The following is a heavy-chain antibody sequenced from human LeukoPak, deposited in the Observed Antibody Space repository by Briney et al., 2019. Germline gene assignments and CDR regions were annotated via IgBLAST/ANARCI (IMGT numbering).Heavy chain of an antibody. CDR1: GDSISSGDYY. CDR3: ARGRPFYGSGSYSYYYYMDV. D-gene: IGHD3-10*01. J-gene: IGHJ6*03. Sequence: SETLSLTCTVSGDSISSGDYYWSWIRQPAGKGLEWIGRISSSGSTNYNPSLKSRVTISVDTSKNQFSLKLSSVTAADTAVYYCARGRPFYGSGSYSYYYYMDVWGKGTTVTISS. V-gene: IGHV4-61*02. CDR2: ISSSGST.